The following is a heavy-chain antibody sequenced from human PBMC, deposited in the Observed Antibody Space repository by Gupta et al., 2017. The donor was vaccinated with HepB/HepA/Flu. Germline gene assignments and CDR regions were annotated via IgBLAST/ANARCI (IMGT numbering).Heavy chain of an antibody. D-gene: IGHD4-17*01. Sequence: QVQLVESGGGVVQPGRSLRLSCAASGFTFSSYAMHWVRQAPGKGLEWVALISYDGSKKDDADSVKGRLTSSRDNCKNTLYLKMKSRRAEDTAVYDWESYKVTTVFWGQGTLVTVS. CDR3: ESYKVTTVF. CDR1: GFTFSSYA. J-gene: IGHJ4*02. CDR2: ISYDGSKK. V-gene: IGHV3-30-3*01.